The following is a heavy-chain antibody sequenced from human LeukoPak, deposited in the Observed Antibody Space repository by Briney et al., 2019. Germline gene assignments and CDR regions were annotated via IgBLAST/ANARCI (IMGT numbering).Heavy chain of an antibody. D-gene: IGHD5-18*01. CDR3: ARGEGRIQLWSESNESGNFDY. Sequence: ASVQVSCKASGYTFTSYYMHWVRQAPGQGLEWMGIINPSGGSTSYEKKFQGRVTMTTDTSTSTVYMELSSLRSEDTAVYYCARGEGRIQLWSESNESGNFDYWGQGTLVTVSS. CDR2: INPSGGST. CDR1: GYTFTSYY. V-gene: IGHV1-46*01. J-gene: IGHJ4*02.